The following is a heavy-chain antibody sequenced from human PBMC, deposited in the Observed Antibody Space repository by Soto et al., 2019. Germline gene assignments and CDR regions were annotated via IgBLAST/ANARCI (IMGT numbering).Heavy chain of an antibody. Sequence: ASVKVSCKASGYTFTIYGISWVLQAPGQGLEWMGWISAYNGNTNYAQKLQGRVTMTTDTSTSTAYMELRSLRSDDTAVYYCARDAVSIVLVPAAMRDRINYGMDVWGQGTTVTVS. CDR3: ARDAVSIVLVPAAMRDRINYGMDV. CDR2: ISAYNGNT. J-gene: IGHJ6*02. V-gene: IGHV1-18*01. D-gene: IGHD2-2*01. CDR1: GYTFTIYG.